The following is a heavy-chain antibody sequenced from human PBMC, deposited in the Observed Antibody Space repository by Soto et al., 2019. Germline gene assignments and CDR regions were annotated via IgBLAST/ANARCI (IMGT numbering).Heavy chain of an antibody. CDR2: IYSGDNT. V-gene: IGHV3-66*01. CDR1: GFTVTSDY. J-gene: IGHJ4*02. D-gene: IGHD6-19*01. Sequence: EVQLVESGGDLVQPGGSLRLSCAASGFTVTSDYMSWVRKAPGKGLEWVSTIYSGDNTYYADSVKGRFIISRDKSKNTLYLQINNLRAEDTAVYYCARFPRIALAAFDSWGQGTLVTVST. CDR3: ARFPRIALAAFDS.